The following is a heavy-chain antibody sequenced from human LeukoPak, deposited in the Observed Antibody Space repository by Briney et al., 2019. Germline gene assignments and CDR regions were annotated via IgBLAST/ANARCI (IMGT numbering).Heavy chain of an antibody. CDR1: GGSISSSNW. V-gene: IGHV4-4*02. CDR2: IYHRGST. D-gene: IGHD1-26*01. CDR3: ARDSRRELLHAFDI. Sequence: PSGTLSLTCAVSGGSISSSNWWTWVRQPPGKGLEWIGEIYHRGSTNYNPSLKSRVTISVDTSKNQFSLKLSSVTAADTAMYYCARDSRRELLHAFDIWGQGTMVAVSS. J-gene: IGHJ3*02.